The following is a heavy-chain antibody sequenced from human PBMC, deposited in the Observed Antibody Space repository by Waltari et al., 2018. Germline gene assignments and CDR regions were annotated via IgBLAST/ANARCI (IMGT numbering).Heavy chain of an antibody. J-gene: IGHJ3*02. CDR3: AKTPPGGDAFDI. V-gene: IGHV3-23*03. D-gene: IGHD2-8*02. Sequence: EVQLLESGGGLVQPGGSLRLSCEASGFTFSSYAMSWVRQAPGKGREWVSVIYSGGSTYYADSGKGRFTISRDNSKNTLYLQMNSLRAEDTAVYYCAKTPPGGDAFDIWGQGTMVTVSS. CDR2: IYSGGST. CDR1: GFTFSSYA.